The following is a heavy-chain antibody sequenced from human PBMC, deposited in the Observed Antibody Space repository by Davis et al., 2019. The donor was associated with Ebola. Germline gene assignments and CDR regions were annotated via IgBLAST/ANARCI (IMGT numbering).Heavy chain of an antibody. J-gene: IGHJ4*02. Sequence: GESLKISCAASGFIFRNYVMSWVRQAPGKGLEWVSTLGTSADTYYADSVKGRFTISRDNSRNTLYLQMNSLRAEDTAVYYCAKDSVEQLVDYWGQGTLVTVSS. D-gene: IGHD6-6*01. V-gene: IGHV3-23*01. CDR3: AKDSVEQLVDY. CDR1: GFIFRNYV. CDR2: LGTSADT.